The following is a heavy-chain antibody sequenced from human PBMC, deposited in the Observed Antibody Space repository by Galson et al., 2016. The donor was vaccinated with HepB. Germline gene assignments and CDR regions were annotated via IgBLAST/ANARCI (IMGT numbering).Heavy chain of an antibody. CDR3: TTEGNYYYDSSGEFDN. CDR2: IKSKTDGGTT. CDR1: GFTFNNAY. J-gene: IGHJ4*02. V-gene: IGHV3-15*07. D-gene: IGHD3-22*01. Sequence: SLRLSCAASGFTFNNAYMNWVRQAPGKGLEWVGRIKSKTDGGTTDYAAPVKGRFTISRDDSKNMLSLQMNSLKTEDTAVYYCTTEGNYYYDSSGEFDNWGRGTLVTVSS.